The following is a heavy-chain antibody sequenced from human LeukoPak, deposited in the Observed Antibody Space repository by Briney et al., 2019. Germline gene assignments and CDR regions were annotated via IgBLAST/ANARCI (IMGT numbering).Heavy chain of an antibody. CDR3: ARWDGGAAAGLAFDY. CDR1: GGSISSYY. CDR2: INHSGST. J-gene: IGHJ4*02. V-gene: IGHV4-34*01. D-gene: IGHD6-13*01. Sequence: PSETLSLTCTVSGGSISSYYWSWSRQPPGKGLEWIGEINHSGSTNYNPSLKSRVTISVDTSKNQFSLKLSSVTAADTAVYYCARWDGGAAAGLAFDYWGQGTLVTVSS.